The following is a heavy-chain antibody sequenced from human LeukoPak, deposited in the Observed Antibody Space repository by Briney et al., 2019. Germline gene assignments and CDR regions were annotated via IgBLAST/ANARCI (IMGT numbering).Heavy chain of an antibody. V-gene: IGHV3-30*02. D-gene: IGHD6-13*01. CDR2: IRYDGSNK. CDR3: AKDVAAGTTTIWGVYYFDY. CDR1: GFTFSSYG. Sequence: GGSLRLSCAASGFTFSSYGMHWVRQAPGKGLEWVAFIRYDGSNKYYADSVKGRFTISRDNSKNTLYLQMNSLRAEDTAVYYCAKDVAAGTTTIWGVYYFDYWGQGTLVTVSS. J-gene: IGHJ4*02.